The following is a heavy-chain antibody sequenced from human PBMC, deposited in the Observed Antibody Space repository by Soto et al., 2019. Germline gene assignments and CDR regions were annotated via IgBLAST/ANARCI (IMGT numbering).Heavy chain of an antibody. J-gene: IGHJ6*03. Sequence: ASVKVSCKASGYTFTSYGISWVRQAPGQGLEWMGWISAYNGNTNYAQKLQGRVTMTTDTSTSTAYMELRSLRSDDTAVYYCARDRLPRSTSIATLYYYYMDVWGKGTTVTVSS. CDR1: GYTFTSYG. CDR3: ARDRLPRSTSIATLYYYYMDV. D-gene: IGHD2-2*01. CDR2: ISAYNGNT. V-gene: IGHV1-18*01.